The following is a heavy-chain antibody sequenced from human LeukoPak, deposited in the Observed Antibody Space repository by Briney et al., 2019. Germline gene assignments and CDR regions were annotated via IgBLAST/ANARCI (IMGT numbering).Heavy chain of an antibody. D-gene: IGHD5-24*01. J-gene: IGHJ5*02. CDR1: GGSISSGGYY. CDR2: IYYSGGT. CDR3: ARGRERWPQST. Sequence: SETLSLTCTVSGGSISSGGYYWRWIRQHPGKGLEWIVYIYYSGGTYYNPSLKSRVTRSVDTSKNQFSLKLRSGTAADTAVYYCARGRERWPQSTWGQGTLVTVSS. V-gene: IGHV4-31*03.